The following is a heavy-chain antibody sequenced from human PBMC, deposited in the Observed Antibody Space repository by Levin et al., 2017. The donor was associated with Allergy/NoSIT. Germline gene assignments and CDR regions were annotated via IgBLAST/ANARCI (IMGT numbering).Heavy chain of an antibody. CDR2: ISSSGGST. Sequence: HPGGSLRLSCAASGFTFSSYAMSWVRQAPGKGLEWVSAISSSGGSTYYADSVKGRFTISRDNSKNTLYLQMNSLRAEDTAVYYCAKAVGGTTPRWFDYWGQGTLVTVSS. CDR1: GFTFSSYA. CDR3: AKAVGGTTPRWFDY. J-gene: IGHJ4*02. V-gene: IGHV3-23*01. D-gene: IGHD1-26*01.